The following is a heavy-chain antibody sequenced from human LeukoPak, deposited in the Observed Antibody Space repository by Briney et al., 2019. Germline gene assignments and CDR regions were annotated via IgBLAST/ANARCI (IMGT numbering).Heavy chain of an antibody. J-gene: IGHJ6*03. V-gene: IGHV3-23*01. D-gene: IGHD3-3*01. CDR2: ISGSGGST. Sequence: GGSLRLSCAASGFTFSSYAMSWVRQAPGKGLEWVSAISGSGGSTYYADSVKGRFTISRDNSKNTLYLQMNSLRAEDTAVYYCARDAGDFWSGYYYYYYMDVWGKGTTVTVSS. CDR3: ARDAGDFWSGYYYYYYMDV. CDR1: GFTFSSYA.